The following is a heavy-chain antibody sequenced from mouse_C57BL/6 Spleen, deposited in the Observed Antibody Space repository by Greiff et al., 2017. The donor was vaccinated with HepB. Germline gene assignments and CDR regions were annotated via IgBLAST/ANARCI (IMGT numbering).Heavy chain of an antibody. CDR2: IDPENGDT. CDR1: GFNIKDDY. V-gene: IGHV14-4*01. J-gene: IGHJ2*01. CDR3: TKRDYGKNHY. Sequence: VQLQQSGAELVRPGASVKLSCTASGFNIKDDYMHWVKQRPEQGLEWIGWIDPENGDTEYASKFQGKATITADTSSNTAYLQLSSLTSEDTAVYYCTKRDYGKNHYWGQGTTLTVSS. D-gene: IGHD2-1*01.